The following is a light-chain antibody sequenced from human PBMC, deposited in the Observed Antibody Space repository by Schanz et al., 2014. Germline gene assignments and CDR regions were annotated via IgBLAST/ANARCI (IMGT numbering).Light chain of an antibody. CDR1: QSISAW. CDR3: QQYNNWPGFT. CDR2: AAS. J-gene: IGKJ3*01. Sequence: DVRMTQSPSTLSASVGDRVTITCRASQSISAWLAWYQQKPGKAPKLLIYAASSLQSGVPSRFSGSGSGTEFTLTISSLQSEDFAVYYCQQYNNWPGFTFGPGTKVDIK. V-gene: IGKV1-5*01.